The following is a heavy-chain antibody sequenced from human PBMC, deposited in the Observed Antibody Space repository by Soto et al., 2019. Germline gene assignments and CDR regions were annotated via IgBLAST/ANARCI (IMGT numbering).Heavy chain of an antibody. CDR1: GYTFTGYY. CDR2: INPNSGGT. D-gene: IGHD2-15*01. Sequence: ASVKVSCKASGYTFTGYYMHWVRQAPGQGLEWMGWINPNSGGTNYAQKFQGWVTMTRDTSISTAYMELSRLRSDDTAVYYCARRPKHGDCSGGSCYRNFDYWGQGTLVTVSS. CDR3: ARRPKHGDCSGGSCYRNFDY. V-gene: IGHV1-2*04. J-gene: IGHJ4*02.